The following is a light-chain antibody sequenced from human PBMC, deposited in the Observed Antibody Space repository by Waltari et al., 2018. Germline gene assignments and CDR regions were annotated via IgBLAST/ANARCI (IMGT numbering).Light chain of an antibody. CDR1: SSDVGGYNY. J-gene: IGLJ1*01. V-gene: IGLV2-14*03. CDR3: SSYTSRSTLV. CDR2: DVN. Sequence: QSALTQPASVSGSPGQSLTISCTGTSSDVGGYNYVSWYQQHPGKTPQLMIYDVNNRPSGVSSRFSGSKSGNTASLTISGLQAADEADYYCSSYTSRSTLVFGTGTKVTVL.